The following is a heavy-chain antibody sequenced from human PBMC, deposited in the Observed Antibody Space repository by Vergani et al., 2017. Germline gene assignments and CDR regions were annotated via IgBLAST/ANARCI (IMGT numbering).Heavy chain of an antibody. CDR3: ATPSTGDFWSGYYTNYYYMDV. D-gene: IGHD3-3*01. CDR1: GFTFSSYT. J-gene: IGHJ6*03. V-gene: IGHV1-69*09. Sequence: QVQLVESGGGVVQPGRSLRLSCAASGFTFSSYTISWVRQAPGQGLEWMGRIIPILGKTSYAQKFQGRVTITADKSTSTAYMELNSLRSEDTAVYYCATPSTGDFWSGYYTNYYYMDVWGKGTTVTVSS. CDR2: IIPILGKT.